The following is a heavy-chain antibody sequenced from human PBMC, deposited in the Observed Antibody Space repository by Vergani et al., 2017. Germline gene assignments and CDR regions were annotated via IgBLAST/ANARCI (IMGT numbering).Heavy chain of an antibody. V-gene: IGHV3-21*01. CDR3: VRDVRVSRT. CDR2: ISGNNDDV. CDR1: GFIFSDHY. J-gene: IGHJ3*01. Sequence: VQLVESGGSVVQPGRSLRLSCAASGFIFSDHYMDWVRQAPGKGLEWVSSISGNNDDVYYADSVKGRFTISRDNAKNSLYLDMSSLRAEDTAVYYCVRDVRVSRTWGQGTLVAVSS.